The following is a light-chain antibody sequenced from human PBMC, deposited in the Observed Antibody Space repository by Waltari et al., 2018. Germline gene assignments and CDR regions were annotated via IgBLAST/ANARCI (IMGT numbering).Light chain of an antibody. Sequence: EIVLTQSPGTLSLSPGERATLSCRASQSVSRVLAWYQQKPGQAPRLLIYGASNRAPGIPDRFSGSGSGTDFSLTISRLEPEDFAVYYCQHYVRLPVTFGQGTKVEIK. CDR2: GAS. CDR3: QHYVRLPVT. CDR1: QSVSRV. V-gene: IGKV3-20*01. J-gene: IGKJ1*01.